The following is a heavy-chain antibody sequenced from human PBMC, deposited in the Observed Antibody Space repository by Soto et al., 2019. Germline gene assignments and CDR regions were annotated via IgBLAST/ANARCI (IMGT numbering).Heavy chain of an antibody. Sequence: GASVKVSCKASGGTFSSYSISWVHQPPGQGLEWMGGIIPIFGTANYAQKFQGRVTITADESTSPAYMELSSLRSEDTAVYYCAIEYSSSPPYYPIGYRGQGPLVTVSS. CDR2: IIPIFGTA. D-gene: IGHD6-6*01. J-gene: IGHJ4*02. V-gene: IGHV1-69*13. CDR1: GGTFSSYS. CDR3: AIEYSSSPPYYPIGY.